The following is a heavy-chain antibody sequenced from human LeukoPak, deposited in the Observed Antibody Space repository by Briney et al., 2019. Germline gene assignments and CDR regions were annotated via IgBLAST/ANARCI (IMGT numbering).Heavy chain of an antibody. J-gene: IGHJ4*02. CDR1: GFTFSSYA. D-gene: IGHD4-23*01. Sequence: GGSLRLSCEASGFTFSSYAMSWVRQAPGKGLAWVSVISSSADSTYYTDSVKGRFTLSRDNSKNTLYLQMNNLRAEDTAVYYCAKTLEKYTYGGNFDYWGQGILVTVSS. CDR3: AKTLEKYTYGGNFDY. CDR2: ISSSADST. V-gene: IGHV3-23*01.